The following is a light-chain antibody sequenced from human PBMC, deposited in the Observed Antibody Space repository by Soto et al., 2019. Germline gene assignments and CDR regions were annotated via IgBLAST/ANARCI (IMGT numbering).Light chain of an antibody. CDR3: QRRRTWIT. Sequence: EIVLTQSPATLSLSPGERATLSCRASQSVSSYLGWYQQKPGQAPSLLIYDASNRATGIPARFSGSGSGTDFTLTISSLEPEDFSVYYCQRRRTWITFGQGTRLEI. CDR2: DAS. CDR1: QSVSSY. J-gene: IGKJ5*01. V-gene: IGKV3-11*01.